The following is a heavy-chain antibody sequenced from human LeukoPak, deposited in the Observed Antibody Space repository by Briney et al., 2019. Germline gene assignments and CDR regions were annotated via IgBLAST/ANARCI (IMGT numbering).Heavy chain of an antibody. D-gene: IGHD6-19*01. CDR2: ISSGSSYI. CDR3: ARDDIAVATCFDY. V-gene: IGHV3-21*01. CDR1: GFTFSSYA. J-gene: IGHJ4*02. Sequence: GGSLRLSCAASGFTFSSYAMNWVRQAPGKGLEWVSSISSGSSYIYYADSVKGRFAISRDNAKNSLYLQMNSLRAEDTAVYYCARDDIAVATCFDYWGQGTLVTVSS.